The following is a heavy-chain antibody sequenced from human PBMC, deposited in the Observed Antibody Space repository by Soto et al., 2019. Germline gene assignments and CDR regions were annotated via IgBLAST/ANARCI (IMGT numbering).Heavy chain of an antibody. D-gene: IGHD2-21*01. J-gene: IGHJ5*02. Sequence: SETLSLTCNVSGGSISTSRSYWAWIRHPPGKGLEWLANIFYSGSTYYNPSLASRVTVSVDTSKNEFSLKLRSVTAADTAVYYCARQPTTGDTNLWFEPWGQGTLVTVSS. CDR1: GGSISTSRSY. V-gene: IGHV4-39*01. CDR2: IFYSGST. CDR3: ARQPTTGDTNLWFEP.